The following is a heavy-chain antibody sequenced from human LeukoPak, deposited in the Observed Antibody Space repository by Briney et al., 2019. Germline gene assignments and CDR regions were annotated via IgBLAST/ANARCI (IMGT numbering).Heavy chain of an antibody. Sequence: GASVKVSCKTSNYTFIGYGMSWVRQAPGQGLEWMGWISAFNGNTNYAQKFQGRVTMTTDTSTSTGYLEVRSLRVDDTAVYYCARELRGTYYYESSGSDYWGQGTLVTVSS. V-gene: IGHV1-18*01. D-gene: IGHD3-22*01. CDR2: ISAFNGNT. CDR3: ARELRGTYYYESSGSDY. J-gene: IGHJ4*02. CDR1: NYTFIGYG.